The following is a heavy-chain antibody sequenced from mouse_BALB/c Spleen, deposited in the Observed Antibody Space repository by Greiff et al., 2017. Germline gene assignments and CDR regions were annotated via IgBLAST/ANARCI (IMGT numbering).Heavy chain of an antibody. J-gene: IGHJ3*01. CDR2: ISSGSSTI. CDR3: ARERGTY. Sequence: EVQRVESGGGLVQPGGSRKLSCAASGFTFSSFGMHWVRQAPEKGLEWVAYISSGSSTIYYADTVKGRFTISRDNPKNTLFLQMTSLRSEDTAMYYGARERGTYWGQGTLVTVSA. V-gene: IGHV5-17*02. CDR1: GFTFSSFG.